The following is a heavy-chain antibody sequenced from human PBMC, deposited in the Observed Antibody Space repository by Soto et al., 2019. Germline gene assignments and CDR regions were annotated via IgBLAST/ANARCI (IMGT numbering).Heavy chain of an antibody. CDR1: GFTFSSYA. V-gene: IGHV3-30-3*01. CDR2: ISYDGSNK. CDR3: ARGAPITMVRGVIPLDV. J-gene: IGHJ6*02. Sequence: GGSLRLSCAASGFTFSSYAMHWVRQAPGKGLEWVAVISYDGSNKYYADSVKGRFTISRDNSKKTLYLQMNSLRAEDTAVYYCARGAPITMVRGVIPLDVWGQGTTVTVSS. D-gene: IGHD3-10*01.